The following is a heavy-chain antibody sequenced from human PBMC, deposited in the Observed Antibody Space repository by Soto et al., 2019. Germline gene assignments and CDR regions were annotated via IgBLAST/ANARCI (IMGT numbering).Heavy chain of an antibody. CDR1: GGSISSSSYY. J-gene: IGHJ5*02. V-gene: IGHV4-39*01. D-gene: IGHD3-3*01. CDR2: IYYSGST. Sequence: ASETLSLTCTVSGGSISSSSYYWGWIRQPPGKGLEWIGSIYYSGSTYYNPSLKSRVTISVDTSKNQFSLKLSSVTAADTAVYYCARLWSGFVSPWGQGTLVTVSS. CDR3: ARLWSGFVSP.